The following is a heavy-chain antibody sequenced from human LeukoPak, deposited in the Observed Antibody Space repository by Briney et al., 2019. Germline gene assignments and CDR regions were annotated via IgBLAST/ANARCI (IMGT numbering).Heavy chain of an antibody. CDR1: GGSISSYY. D-gene: IGHD3-10*01. Sequence: SETLSLTCTVSGGSISSYYWGWIRQPPGKGLEWIGSIYYSGSTYYNPSLKSRVTISVDTSKNQFSLKLSSVTAADTAVYYCARSDGYGLVGIWGQGTMVTVSS. V-gene: IGHV4-39*07. CDR2: IYYSGST. J-gene: IGHJ3*02. CDR3: ARSDGYGLVGI.